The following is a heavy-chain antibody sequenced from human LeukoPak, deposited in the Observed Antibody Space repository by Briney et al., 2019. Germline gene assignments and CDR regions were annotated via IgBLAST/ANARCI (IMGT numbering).Heavy chain of an antibody. CDR1: GFTFSSYE. CDR3: ARRDHGDYGEEY. Sequence: PGGSLRLSCAASGFTFSSYEMTWVRQAPGKGLEWVANIKQDGSEKYYVDSVKGRFTISRDNAKNSLSLQMNSLRAEDTAVYYCARRDHGDYGEEYRGQGTLVTVSS. D-gene: IGHD4-17*01. J-gene: IGHJ4*02. V-gene: IGHV3-7*01. CDR2: IKQDGSEK.